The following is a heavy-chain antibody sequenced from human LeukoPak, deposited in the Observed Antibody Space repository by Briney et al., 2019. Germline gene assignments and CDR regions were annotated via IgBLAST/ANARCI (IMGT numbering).Heavy chain of an antibody. D-gene: IGHD6-25*01. CDR2: IYYDKST. J-gene: IGHJ4*02. CDR3: AAAFDY. CDR1: GGSISSSSYY. Sequence: SETLSLTCTVSGGSISSSSYYWGWIRQPPGKGLEWIGNIYYDKSTYYNPSLKSRVTISVDTSKNQFSLKLSSVTAADTAVYYCAAAFDYWGQGTLVTVSS. V-gene: IGHV4-39*01.